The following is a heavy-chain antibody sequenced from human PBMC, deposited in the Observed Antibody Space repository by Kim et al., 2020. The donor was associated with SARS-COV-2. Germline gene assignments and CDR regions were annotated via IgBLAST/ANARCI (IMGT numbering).Heavy chain of an antibody. J-gene: IGHJ5*02. CDR1: GYTFTGYY. V-gene: IGHV1-2*02. Sequence: ASVKVSCKASGYTFTGYYMHWVRQAPGQGLEWMGWINPNSGGTNYAQKFQGRVTMTRDTSISTAYMELSRLRSDDTAVYYCVVEDIVVVPAARETHNWFDPWGQGTLVTVSS. D-gene: IGHD2-2*01. CDR3: VVEDIVVVPAARETHNWFDP. CDR2: INPNSGGT.